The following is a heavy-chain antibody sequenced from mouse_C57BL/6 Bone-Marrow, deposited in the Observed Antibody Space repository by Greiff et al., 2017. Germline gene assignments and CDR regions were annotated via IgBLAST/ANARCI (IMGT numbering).Heavy chain of an antibody. CDR1: GYTFTSYW. V-gene: IGHV1-50*01. D-gene: IGHD1-1*02. Sequence: QVQLQQPGAELVKPGASVKLSCKASGYTFTSYWMKWVKQRPGQGLEWIGEIDPSDGYTNYNQKFKGKATLTVDTSSSTAYMQLSSLTSEDSAVYYCARRAITTVVTWFSYWGQGTLVTVSA. J-gene: IGHJ3*01. CDR3: ARRAITTVVTWFSY. CDR2: IDPSDGYT.